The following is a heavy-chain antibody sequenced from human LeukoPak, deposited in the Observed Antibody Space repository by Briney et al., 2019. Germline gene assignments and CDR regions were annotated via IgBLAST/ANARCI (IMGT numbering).Heavy chain of an antibody. D-gene: IGHD3-10*01. CDR1: GFTFSSYS. CDR3: AKRGQWFGEYYY. V-gene: IGHV3-21*01. CDR2: ISSSSYI. Sequence: GGSLRLSCAASGFTFSSYSMNWVRQAPGKGLEWVSSISSSSYIYYADSVKGRFTISRDNAKNSLYLQMNSLRAEDTAVYYCAKRGQWFGEYYYWGQGTLVTVSS. J-gene: IGHJ4*02.